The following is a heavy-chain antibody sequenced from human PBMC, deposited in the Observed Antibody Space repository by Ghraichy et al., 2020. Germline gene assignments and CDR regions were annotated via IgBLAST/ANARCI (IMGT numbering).Heavy chain of an antibody. CDR3: ASGGMTTAYAFDI. V-gene: IGHV1-69*05. D-gene: IGHD4-17*01. Sequence: SVKVSCKASGGTFSSYAISWVRQAPGQGLEWMGGIIPIFGTANYAQKFQGRVTITTDESTSTAYMELSSLRSEDTAVYYCASGGMTTAYAFDIWGQGTMVTVSS. J-gene: IGHJ3*02. CDR2: IIPIFGTA. CDR1: GGTFSSYA.